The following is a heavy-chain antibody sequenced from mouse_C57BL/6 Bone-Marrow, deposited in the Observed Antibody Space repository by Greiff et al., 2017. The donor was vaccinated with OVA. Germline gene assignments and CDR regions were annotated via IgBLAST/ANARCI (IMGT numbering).Heavy chain of an antibody. J-gene: IGHJ3*01. CDR3: ARHESSGYEAWFAY. V-gene: IGHV5-17*03. CDR2: ISSGSSTI. Sequence: EVKLVESGGGLVKPGGSLKLSCAASGFTFSDYGMHWVRQAPEKGLEWVAYISSGSSTIYYADTVKGRFTISRDNAKNTLYLQMSRLKSEDTAMYYCARHESSGYEAWFAYWGQGTLVTVSA. D-gene: IGHD3-2*02. CDR1: GFTFSDYG.